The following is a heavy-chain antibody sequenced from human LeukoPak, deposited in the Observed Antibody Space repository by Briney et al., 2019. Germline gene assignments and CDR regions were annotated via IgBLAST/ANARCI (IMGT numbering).Heavy chain of an antibody. CDR1: GGSISGHY. Sequence: SETLSLTCTVSGGSISGHYWTWIRQPPGKGLEWIGQIHYSGRPDYNPSLKSRVTISVDTSKNQFSLKLSSVTAADTAVYYCARGSGYDILTGYQNWFDPWGQGTLVTVSS. J-gene: IGHJ5*02. V-gene: IGHV4-59*11. D-gene: IGHD3-9*01. CDR3: ARGSGYDILTGYQNWFDP. CDR2: IHYSGRP.